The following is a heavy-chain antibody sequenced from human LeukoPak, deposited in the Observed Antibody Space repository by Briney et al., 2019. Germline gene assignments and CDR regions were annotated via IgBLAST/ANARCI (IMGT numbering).Heavy chain of an antibody. CDR3: ASGGIVVAPAAMPNWFDP. V-gene: IGHV3-11*04. CDR2: ISSSGSTI. CDR1: GFTFSDYY. J-gene: IGHJ5*02. D-gene: IGHD2-2*01. Sequence: GGSLRLSCAASGFTFSDYYMSWIRQAPGKGLEWASYISSSGSTIYYADSVKGRFTISRDNAKNSLYLQMNSLRAEDTAVYYCASGGIVVAPAAMPNWFDPWGQGTLVTVSS.